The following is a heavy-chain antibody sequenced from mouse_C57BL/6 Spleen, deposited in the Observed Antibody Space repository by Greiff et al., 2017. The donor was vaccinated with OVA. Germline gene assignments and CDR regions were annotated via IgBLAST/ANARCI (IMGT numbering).Heavy chain of an antibody. J-gene: IGHJ3*01. CDR1: GFSLTSYG. V-gene: IGHV2-2*01. Sequence: QVQLQQSGPGLVQPSQSLSITCTVSGFSLTSYGVHWVRQSPGKGLEWLGVIWSGGSTDYNAAFISRLSISKDNSKIQVFFKMNSLQADDTAIYYCARKSYDYDVFAYWGQGTLVTVSA. CDR3: ARKSYDYDVFAY. CDR2: IWSGGST. D-gene: IGHD2-4*01.